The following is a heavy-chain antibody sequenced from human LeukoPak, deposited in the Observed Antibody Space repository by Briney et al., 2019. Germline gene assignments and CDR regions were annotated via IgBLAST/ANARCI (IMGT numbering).Heavy chain of an antibody. J-gene: IGHJ4*02. Sequence: GGSLRLSCAASGFTFDDYGMSWVRQAPGKGLEWVSGINWNGGSTGYADSVKGRFTISRDNAKNSLYLQMNSLRAEDTAVYYCAKGGEYSYVHYWGQGTLVTVSS. CDR1: GFTFDDYG. V-gene: IGHV3-20*04. D-gene: IGHD5-18*01. CDR3: AKGGEYSYVHY. CDR2: INWNGGST.